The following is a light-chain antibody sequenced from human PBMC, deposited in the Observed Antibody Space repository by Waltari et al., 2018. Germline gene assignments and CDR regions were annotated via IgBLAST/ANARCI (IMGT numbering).Light chain of an antibody. Sequence: SYELTQPPSVSVSPGHTARITCSGEALPNKYAYWYRQKSGQAPVLVIYEDTKRPSGIPDGFCASNSGAVATLTITGAQVEDEADYYCYSTDYPGNYWVFGVGTKLTVL. J-gene: IGLJ3*02. CDR2: EDT. V-gene: IGLV3-10*01. CDR3: YSTDYPGNYWV. CDR1: ALPNKY.